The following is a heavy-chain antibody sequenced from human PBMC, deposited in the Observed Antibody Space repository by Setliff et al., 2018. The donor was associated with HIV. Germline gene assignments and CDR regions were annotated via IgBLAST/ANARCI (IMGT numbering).Heavy chain of an antibody. Sequence: PGGSLRLSCAASGFAVSDNYMTWVRQAPGKGLKWVSVIYSDGRTYYAGSVKGRFTISRDDSKNTLFLQMYSLRVDDTAVYYCAKGVKWLDPWGQGILVTVSS. CDR3: AKGVKWLDP. D-gene: IGHD3-16*01. J-gene: IGHJ5*02. CDR1: GFAVSDNY. CDR2: IYSDGRT. V-gene: IGHV3-53*01.